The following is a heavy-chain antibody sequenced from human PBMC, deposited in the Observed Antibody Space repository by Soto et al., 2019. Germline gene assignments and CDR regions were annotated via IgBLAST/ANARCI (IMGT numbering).Heavy chain of an antibody. V-gene: IGHV1-3*01. CDR2: INAGNGNT. Sequence: ASVKVSCKASGYTFTSYAMHWVRQAPGQRLEWMGWINAGNGNTKYSQKFQGRVTITRDTSASTAYMELSSLRSEDTAVYYCARSHCSGGSCYPNYFDYWGQGTLVTVSS. CDR1: GYTFTSYA. D-gene: IGHD2-15*01. CDR3: ARSHCSGGSCYPNYFDY. J-gene: IGHJ4*02.